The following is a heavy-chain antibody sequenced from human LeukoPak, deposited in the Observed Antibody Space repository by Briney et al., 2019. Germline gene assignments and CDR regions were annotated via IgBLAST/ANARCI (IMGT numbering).Heavy chain of an antibody. CDR1: GFTFSGYS. D-gene: IGHD2-21*02. J-gene: IGHJ4*02. V-gene: IGHV3-23*01. CDR2: ITNSGGGT. CDR3: AKKGAVTATGYFDY. Sequence: SGGSLRLSCTASGFTFSGYSMNWIRQAPGKGLEWVSGITNSGGGTFYADSVKGRFTISRDNSKNTLYLQMNNLRAEDTAIYYCAKKGAVTATGYFDYWGQGTLVTVSS.